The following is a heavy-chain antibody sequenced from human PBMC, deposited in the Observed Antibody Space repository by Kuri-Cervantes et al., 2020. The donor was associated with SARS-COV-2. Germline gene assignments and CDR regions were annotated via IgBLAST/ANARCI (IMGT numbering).Heavy chain of an antibody. V-gene: IGHV3-30*04. D-gene: IGHD2-2*01. J-gene: IGHJ4*02. Sequence: GGSLRLSCAASGFTFSSYAMHWVRQAPGKGLEWVAVISYDGSNKYYADSVKGRSTISRDNSKNTLYLQMNSLRAEDTAVYYCARDLGDCSSTSCQDYWGQGTLVTVSS. CDR2: ISYDGSNK. CDR3: ARDLGDCSSTSCQDY. CDR1: GFTFSSYA.